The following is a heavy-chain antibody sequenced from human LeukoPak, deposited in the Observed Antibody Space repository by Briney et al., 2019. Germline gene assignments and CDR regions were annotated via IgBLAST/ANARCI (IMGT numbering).Heavy chain of an antibody. CDR2: IYHSGST. CDR3: ARVKEYYYGSGSSKGGDAFDI. CDR1: GYSISSGYY. V-gene: IGHV4-38-2*02. D-gene: IGHD3-10*01. Sequence: PSETLSLTCTVSGYSISSGYYWGWIRQPPGKGLEWIGSIYHSGSTYYNPSLKSRVTISVDTSKNQFSLKLSSVTAADTAVYYCARVKEYYYGSGSSKGGDAFDIWGQGTMVTVSS. J-gene: IGHJ3*02.